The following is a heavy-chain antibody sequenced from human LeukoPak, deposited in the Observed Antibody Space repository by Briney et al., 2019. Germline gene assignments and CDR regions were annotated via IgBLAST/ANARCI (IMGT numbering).Heavy chain of an antibody. J-gene: IGHJ4*02. CDR3: LRQYSDY. CDR1: GYNFTNYW. D-gene: IGHD2-21*01. V-gene: IGHV5-51*01. Sequence: GESLQISCQGSGYNFTNYWIGWVRQMPGKGLEWMGIIYPGDSDIRYSPAFQGQVTMSADKSISTAYLQWSSLKASDTAIYYYLRQYSDYWGQGALVTVSS. CDR2: IYPGDSDI.